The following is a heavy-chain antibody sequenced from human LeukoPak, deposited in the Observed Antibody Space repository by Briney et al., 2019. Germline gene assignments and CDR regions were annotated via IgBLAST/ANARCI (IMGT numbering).Heavy chain of an antibody. CDR2: ISSSSGYI. V-gene: IGHV3-21*01. CDR1: GFTFSYYS. J-gene: IGHJ4*02. CDR3: ARDGPWDY. Sequence: GGSLRLSCAASGFTFSYYSMNWVRQAPGKGLEWVSSISSSSGYIYYADSVKGRFTISRDNAKNSLYLHMNSLRAEDTAVYYCARDGPWDYWGQGTLVTVSS.